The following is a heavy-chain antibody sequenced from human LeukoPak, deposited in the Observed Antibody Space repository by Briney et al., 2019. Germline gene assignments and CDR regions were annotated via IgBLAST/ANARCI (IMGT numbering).Heavy chain of an antibody. Sequence: GGSLRLSCAASGFTFNSYAMHWVRQTPGKGLEWVAFISYDGSNKLYADSVKGRFTISRDSSKNTLFLQMNSLRAEGTAVYYCARCQLICYGMDVWGQGTTVTVSS. J-gene: IGHJ6*02. V-gene: IGHV3-30-3*01. CDR1: GFTFNSYA. CDR3: ARCQLICYGMDV. D-gene: IGHD5-24*01. CDR2: ISYDGSNK.